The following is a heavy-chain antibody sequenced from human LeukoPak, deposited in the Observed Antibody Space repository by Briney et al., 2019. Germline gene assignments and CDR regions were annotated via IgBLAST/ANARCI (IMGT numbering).Heavy chain of an antibody. J-gene: IGHJ4*02. V-gene: IGHV4-31*03. D-gene: IGHD2-21*01. CDR3: ARGCGREDPFDY. CDR2: IYYSGST. Sequence: PSETLSLTCTVSGGPISSGGYYWSWIRQHPGKGLEWIGYIYYSGSTYYNPSLKSRVTISVDTSKNQFSLKLSSVTAADTAVYYCARGCGREDPFDYWGQGTLVTVSS. CDR1: GGPISSGGYY.